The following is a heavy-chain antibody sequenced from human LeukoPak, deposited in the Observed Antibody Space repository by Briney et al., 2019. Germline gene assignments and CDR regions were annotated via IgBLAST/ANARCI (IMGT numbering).Heavy chain of an antibody. V-gene: IGHV4-34*12. Sequence: SETLSLTCSVSGGSISSYYWSWIRQPPGKGLEWIGEIIHSGSPNYNPSLKSRVTISVDTSKNQFSLMLSSVTAADTAVYYCASLRGYSYGYPTYWGQGTLVTVSS. CDR1: GGSISSYY. D-gene: IGHD5-18*01. CDR3: ASLRGYSYGYPTY. J-gene: IGHJ4*02. CDR2: IIHSGSP.